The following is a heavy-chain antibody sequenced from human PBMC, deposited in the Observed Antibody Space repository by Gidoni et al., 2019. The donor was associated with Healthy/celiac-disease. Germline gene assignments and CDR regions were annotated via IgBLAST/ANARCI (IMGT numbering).Heavy chain of an antibody. J-gene: IGHJ3*02. Sequence: QVQLVESGGGLVKPGGSLRLSCAASGFTFRDYDMSWIRQAPGKGLELVSYISISGSTIYYADSVKGRFTISRDNAKNSLYLQMNSLRAEDTAVYYCARHSITGTTSQNDAFDIWGQGTMVTVSS. V-gene: IGHV3-11*01. CDR3: ARHSITGTTSQNDAFDI. CDR1: GFTFRDYD. CDR2: ISISGSTI. D-gene: IGHD1-7*01.